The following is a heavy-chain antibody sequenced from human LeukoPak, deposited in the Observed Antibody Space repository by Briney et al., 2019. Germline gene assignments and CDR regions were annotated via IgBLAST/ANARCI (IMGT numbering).Heavy chain of an antibody. Sequence: QPGGSLRLSCAASGFTFSSYAMHWVRQAPGKGLEWVAVISYDGSNKYYADSVKGRFTISRDNSKNTLYLQMNSLRAEDTAVYYCARDGRFDYWGQGTLVTVSS. CDR1: GFTFSSYA. CDR2: ISYDGSNK. V-gene: IGHV3-30*04. CDR3: ARDGRFDY. D-gene: IGHD1-14*01. J-gene: IGHJ4*02.